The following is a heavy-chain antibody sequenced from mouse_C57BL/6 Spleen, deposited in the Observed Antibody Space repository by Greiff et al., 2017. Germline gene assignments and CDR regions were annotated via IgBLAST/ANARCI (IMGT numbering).Heavy chain of an antibody. CDR1: GYTFTSYT. D-gene: IGHD4-1*01. J-gene: IGHJ3*01. CDR3: ANGTPFAY. Sequence: VKLQESGAELARPGASVKMSCKASGYTFTSYTMHWVKQRPGQGLEWIGYINPSSGYTKYNQKFKDKATLTADKSSSTAYMQLSSLTSEDSAVYYCANGTPFAYWGQGTLVTVSA. CDR2: INPSSGYT. V-gene: IGHV1-4*01.